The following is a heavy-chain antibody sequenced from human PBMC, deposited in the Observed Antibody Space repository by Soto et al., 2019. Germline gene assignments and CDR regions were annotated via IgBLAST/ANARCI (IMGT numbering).Heavy chain of an antibody. J-gene: IGHJ2*01. CDR2: ISSSSSTI. Sequence: PGGSLRLSCAASGFTFSSYSMNWVRQAPGKGLEWVSYISSSSSTIYYADSVKGRFTISRDNAKNSLYLQMNSLRDEDTAVYYCARSLYYYDSSGYYYPFYWYFDLWGRGTLVT. CDR1: GFTFSSYS. CDR3: ARSLYYYDSSGYYYPFYWYFDL. D-gene: IGHD3-22*01. V-gene: IGHV3-48*02.